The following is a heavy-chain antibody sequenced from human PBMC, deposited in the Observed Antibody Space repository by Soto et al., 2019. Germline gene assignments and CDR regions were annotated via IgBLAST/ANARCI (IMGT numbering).Heavy chain of an antibody. CDR1: GGSISSDY. V-gene: IGHV4-59*08. D-gene: IGHD6-6*01. CDR2: IYYSGTT. CDR3: ARGSEYSSSSGPWFDP. J-gene: IGHJ5*02. Sequence: PSETLSLTCIVSGGSISSDYWSWIRQPPGKGLEWIGYIYYSGTTNKNPSLRSRVSISLDTSKNQFSLELSSVTAADTAIYYCARGSEYSSSSGPWFDPWGQGTLVTVSS.